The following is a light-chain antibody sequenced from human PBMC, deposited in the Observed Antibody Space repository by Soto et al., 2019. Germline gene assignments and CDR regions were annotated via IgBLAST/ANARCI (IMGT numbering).Light chain of an antibody. Sequence: QSALTQPPSTSGTPGQRVTISCSGSSSNIGSNTVNWYQQLPGTAPKLLIYRNNQRPSGVPDRFSGSKSGTSASLAISGLQSEDEADYYCAAWDGSLKGYVFGTGTKLTVL. CDR2: RNN. CDR1: SSNIGSNT. V-gene: IGLV1-44*01. CDR3: AAWDGSLKGYV. J-gene: IGLJ1*01.